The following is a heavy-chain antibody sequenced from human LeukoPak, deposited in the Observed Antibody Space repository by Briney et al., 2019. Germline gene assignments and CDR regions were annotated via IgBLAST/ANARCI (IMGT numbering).Heavy chain of an antibody. J-gene: IGHJ4*01. CDR1: GFTFSHNY. D-gene: IGHD2/OR15-2a*01. CDR2: ISSGGSAK. V-gene: IGHV3-11*01. CDR3: GRDNSSSHYSIDY. Sequence: GSLRLSCAASGFTFSHNYMSWIRQAPGKGLEWVSYISSGGSAKYYADSVKGRFTLSRDNTKNSLYLQMDSLRAEDTAVYYCGRDNSSSHYSIDYWGHGTLVTVSS.